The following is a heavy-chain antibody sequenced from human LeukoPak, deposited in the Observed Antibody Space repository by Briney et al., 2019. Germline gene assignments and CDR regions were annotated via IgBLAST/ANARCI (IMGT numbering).Heavy chain of an antibody. CDR2: IYPRDGST. J-gene: IGHJ4*02. D-gene: IGHD6-19*01. CDR1: GYSFTSNY. Sequence: ASVKVSCKASGYSFTSNYIHWVRQAPGQGLEWMGMIYPRDGSTSYAQKFQGRVTVTTDTSTSTAYMELRSLKSDDTAVCYCARDHITLAARVDYWGQGTLVTVSS. CDR3: ARDHITLAARVDY. V-gene: IGHV1-46*01.